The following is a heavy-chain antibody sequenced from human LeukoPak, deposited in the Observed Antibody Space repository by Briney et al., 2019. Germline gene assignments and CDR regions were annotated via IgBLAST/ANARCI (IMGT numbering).Heavy chain of an antibody. CDR3: ARGGLAGYFPTIPRFFGFDY. CDR2: IIPIVGTA. CDR1: GGTFSSYA. D-gene: IGHD3-9*01. Sequence: ASVKVSCKASGGTFSSYAISWVRQAPGQGLEWMGGIIPIVGTANYAQKFQGRVTITTDESTSTAYMELSSLRSEDTAVYYCARGGLAGYFPTIPRFFGFDYWGQGPLVTVSS. J-gene: IGHJ4*02. V-gene: IGHV1-69*05.